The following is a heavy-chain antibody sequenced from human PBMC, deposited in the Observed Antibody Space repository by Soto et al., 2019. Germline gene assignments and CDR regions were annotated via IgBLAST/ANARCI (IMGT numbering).Heavy chain of an antibody. D-gene: IGHD1-26*01. J-gene: IGHJ5*02. V-gene: IGHV4-39*01. CDR1: GGSISSSSYY. Sequence: PSETLSLTCTVSGGSISSSSYYWGWIRQPPGKGLEWIGSIYYSGSTYYNPSLKSRVTISVDTSKNQFSLKLSSVTAADTAVYYCARLKGGFDPWGQGTLVTVSS. CDR2: IYYSGST. CDR3: ARLKGGFDP.